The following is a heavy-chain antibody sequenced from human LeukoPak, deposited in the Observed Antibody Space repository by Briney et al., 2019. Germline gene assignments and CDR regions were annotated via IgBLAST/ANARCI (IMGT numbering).Heavy chain of an antibody. J-gene: IGHJ6*03. D-gene: IGHD3-22*01. CDR3: ARLSVGPYDSSGYYYYYYYYYMDV. CDR2: IYYSGST. Sequence: SETLSLTCTVSGGSISSYYWSWIRQPPGKGLEWIGYIYYSGSTNYNPSLKSRVTISVDTSKNQFSLKLSSVTAADTAVYYCARLSVGPYDSSGYYYYYYYYYMDVWGKGTTVTISS. CDR1: GGSISSYY. V-gene: IGHV4-59*12.